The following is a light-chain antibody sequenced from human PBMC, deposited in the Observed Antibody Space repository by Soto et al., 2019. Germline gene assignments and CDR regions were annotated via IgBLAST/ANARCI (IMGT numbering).Light chain of an antibody. Sequence: DIQMTQSPSTLSASVGDRVTITCRASQSITNWLAWYQQKPGKAPKLLMYDASSFHSGVPSRFSGSGSGTEFTLTISSLQPDDFATYYCQQPPYTFGPGTKVEIK. CDR3: QQPPYT. CDR1: QSITNW. J-gene: IGKJ2*01. V-gene: IGKV1-5*01. CDR2: DAS.